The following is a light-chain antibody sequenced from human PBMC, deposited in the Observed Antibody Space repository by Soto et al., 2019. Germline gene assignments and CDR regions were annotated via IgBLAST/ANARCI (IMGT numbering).Light chain of an antibody. Sequence: ETVLTQSPGTLSLSPGERATLSCRASQSISSGYLAWYQQRPGQAPRLLISGASNRAPGIIDRFSGSGSGTDFTLTISRLEPEDFAVYYCQQYGGSPLVTFGGGTKVEIK. V-gene: IGKV3-20*01. CDR3: QQYGGSPLVT. CDR1: QSISSGY. CDR2: GAS. J-gene: IGKJ4*01.